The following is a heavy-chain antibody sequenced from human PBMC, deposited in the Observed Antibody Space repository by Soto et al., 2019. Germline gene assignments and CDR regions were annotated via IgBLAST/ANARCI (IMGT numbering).Heavy chain of an antibody. V-gene: IGHV1-69*04. J-gene: IGHJ4*02. Sequence: QVQLVQSGAEVKKPGSSVKVSCKASGGKFTSNTFSWVRQAPGQGLEWMGRIISILDVAHYAQKFQGRVTITADKSTNTTYMELSSLTSGDTAIYYCARERITPLFYWGQGTLVIVSS. CDR3: ARERITPLFY. CDR1: GGKFTSNT. D-gene: IGHD1-20*01. CDR2: IISILDVA.